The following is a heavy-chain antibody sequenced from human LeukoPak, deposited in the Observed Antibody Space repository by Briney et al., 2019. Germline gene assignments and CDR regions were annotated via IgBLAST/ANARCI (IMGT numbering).Heavy chain of an antibody. CDR1: GLTFTNAW. J-gene: IGHJ4*02. CDR3: ITGRRGSYD. D-gene: IGHD1-26*01. Sequence: GGSLRLSCAASGLTFTNAWMTWVRQAPGKGLEWVGRIKSKIDGGTTDYAGPVKGRFTISRDDSKTTLYLQMNSLITEDTAVYYCITGRRGSYDWGQGALVTVSS. CDR2: IKSKIDGGTT. V-gene: IGHV3-15*01.